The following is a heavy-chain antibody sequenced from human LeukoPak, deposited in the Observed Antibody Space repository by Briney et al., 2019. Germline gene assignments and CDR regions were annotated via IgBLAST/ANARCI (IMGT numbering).Heavy chain of an antibody. CDR2: IWYAGSNE. J-gene: IGHJ3*02. D-gene: IGHD3-10*01. CDR1: GLTFSRSG. CDR3: AREPYYASGSYYPI. Sequence: QPGGSLRLSCAASGLTFSRSGMHWVRQAPGKGLEWVAAIWYAGSNEDYADSVKGRFTNSRDNSKNTLYLQMNSLRAEDTAVYYCAREPYYASGSYYPIWGQGTLVTVSS. V-gene: IGHV3-33*01.